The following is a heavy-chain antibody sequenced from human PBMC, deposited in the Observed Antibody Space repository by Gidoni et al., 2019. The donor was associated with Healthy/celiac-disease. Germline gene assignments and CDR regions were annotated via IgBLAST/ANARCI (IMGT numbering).Heavy chain of an antibody. CDR3: VKGLFYEAVAGAFDI. V-gene: IGHV3-64D*06. J-gene: IGHJ3*02. CDR2: ISSNGGST. D-gene: IGHD6-19*01. Sequence: EVQLVESGGGLVQPGGSLRLSCSASGFTSSSYAMHWVRQAPGKGLEYVSAISSNGGSTYYADSVKGRFTISRDNSKNTLYLQMSSLRAEDTAVYYCVKGLFYEAVAGAFDIWGQGTMVTVSS. CDR1: GFTSSSYA.